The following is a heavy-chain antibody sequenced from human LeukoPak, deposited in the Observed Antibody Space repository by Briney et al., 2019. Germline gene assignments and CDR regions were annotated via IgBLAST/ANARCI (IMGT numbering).Heavy chain of an antibody. CDR2: TSGSN. V-gene: IGHV4-4*07. CDR3: ARNVRVRGVIKNRGVARYYYNMDV. Sequence: SETLSLTCTVSGVSISSYYWSWIRQPAGKGLEWIGRTSGSNSHHPSLKSRVSMSVDTSKNQFSLKLTSVTAADTAVYYCARNVRVRGVIKNRGVARYYYNMDVWGKGTTVTVSS. D-gene: IGHD3-10*01. CDR1: GVSISSYY. J-gene: IGHJ6*03.